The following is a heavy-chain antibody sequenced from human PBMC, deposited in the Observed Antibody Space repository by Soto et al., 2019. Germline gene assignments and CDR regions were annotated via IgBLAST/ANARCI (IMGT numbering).Heavy chain of an antibody. V-gene: IGHV3-30-3*01. CDR3: ARTFDTITYYFDY. Sequence: PGGSLRLSCTASEFSFSRYAMHWIRQSPGKGLEWVAVISFNGNSLHYADSVKDRFTISRDNSKSTLYLQMNNMRTEDTAVYYCARTFDTITYYFDYWGQGTLVTVSS. CDR2: ISFNGNSL. D-gene: IGHD3-9*01. CDR1: EFSFSRYA. J-gene: IGHJ4*02.